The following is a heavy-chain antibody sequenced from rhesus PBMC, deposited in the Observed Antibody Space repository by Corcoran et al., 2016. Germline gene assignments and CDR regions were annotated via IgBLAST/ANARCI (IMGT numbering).Heavy chain of an antibody. J-gene: IGHJ5-1*01. CDR1: GYPFTSYY. Sequence: QVQLVQSGAEIKQPGASVKLSCKASGYPFTSYYMHWVRQAPGQGLEWKGLITPYNGNKGYAQNFQGRVTITTDTSTSTGYMELSSLRSEDTAVYYCTRDRGGSYNRFDVWGPGVLVTVSS. D-gene: IGHD3-16*01. V-gene: IGHV1-180*01. CDR3: TRDRGGSYNRFDV. CDR2: ITPYNGNK.